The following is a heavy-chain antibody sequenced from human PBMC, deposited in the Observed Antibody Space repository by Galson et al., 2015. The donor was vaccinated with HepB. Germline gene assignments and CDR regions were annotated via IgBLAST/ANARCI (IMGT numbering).Heavy chain of an antibody. V-gene: IGHV3-33*01. CDR2: IWYDGSNK. CDR1: GFTFSSYG. D-gene: IGHD3-22*01. CDR3: ARDRDDSSGYYYGYAHPDY. J-gene: IGHJ4*02. Sequence: LRLSCAASGFTFSSYGMHWVRQAPGKGLEWVAVIWYDGSNKYYADSVKGRFTISRDNSKNTLYLQMNSLRAEDTAVYYCARDRDDSSGYYYGYAHPDYWGQGTLVTVSS.